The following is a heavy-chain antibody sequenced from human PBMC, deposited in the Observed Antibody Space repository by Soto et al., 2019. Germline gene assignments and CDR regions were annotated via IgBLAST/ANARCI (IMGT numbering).Heavy chain of an antibody. D-gene: IGHD1-26*01. Sequence: RGESLKISCKGSGYSFTSYWIGWVRQMPGKGLEWMGIIYPGDSDTRYSPSFQGQVTISADKSISTAYLQWSSLKASDTAMYYCARRTDGSYYYYGMDVWGQGTTVTVSS. CDR3: ARRTDGSYYYYGMDV. CDR2: IYPGDSDT. V-gene: IGHV5-51*01. CDR1: GYSFTSYW. J-gene: IGHJ6*02.